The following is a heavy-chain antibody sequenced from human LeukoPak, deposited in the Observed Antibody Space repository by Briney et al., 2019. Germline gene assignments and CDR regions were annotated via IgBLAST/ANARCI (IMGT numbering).Heavy chain of an antibody. CDR1: GYTLTELS. Sequence: ASVTVSFKVSGYTLTELSMHWVRQAPGKGVEWMGGFDPEDGERIYAQKVQGRVTMTEDTSTDTAYMELSSLRSEDTAVYYCATVSHSSLTTPYYWGQGTLVTVSS. CDR2: FDPEDGER. CDR3: ATVSHSSLTTPYY. D-gene: IGHD4/OR15-4a*01. J-gene: IGHJ4*02. V-gene: IGHV1-24*01.